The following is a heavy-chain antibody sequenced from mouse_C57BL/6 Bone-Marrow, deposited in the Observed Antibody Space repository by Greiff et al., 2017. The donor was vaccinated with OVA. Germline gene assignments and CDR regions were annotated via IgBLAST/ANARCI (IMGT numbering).Heavy chain of an antibody. D-gene: IGHD3-1*01. V-gene: IGHV7-3*01. CDR2: IRNKANGYTT. CDR3: ARYIGNMFAY. CDR1: GFTFTDYY. J-gene: IGHJ3*01. Sequence: EVKLLESGGGLVQPGGSLSLSCAASGFTFTDYYMSWVRQPPGKALEWLGFIRNKANGYTTEYSASVKGRFTISRDNSKSILYLQMNALRAEDSATYYCARYIGNMFAYWGQGTLVTVSA.